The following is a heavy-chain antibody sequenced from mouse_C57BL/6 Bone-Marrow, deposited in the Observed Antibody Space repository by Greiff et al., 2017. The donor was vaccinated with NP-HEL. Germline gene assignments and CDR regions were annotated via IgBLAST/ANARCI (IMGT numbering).Heavy chain of an antibody. Sequence: QVQLQQPGAELVKPGASVKLSCKASGYTFTSYWMHWVKQRPGQGLEWIGMIHPNSGSTNYHEKFKSKATLTVDKSSSTAYMQLSSLTSEDSAVYYRARDYGSSYGYWYFDVWGTGTTVTVSS. D-gene: IGHD1-1*01. CDR2: IHPNSGST. J-gene: IGHJ1*03. CDR3: ARDYGSSYGYWYFDV. CDR1: GYTFTSYW. V-gene: IGHV1-64*01.